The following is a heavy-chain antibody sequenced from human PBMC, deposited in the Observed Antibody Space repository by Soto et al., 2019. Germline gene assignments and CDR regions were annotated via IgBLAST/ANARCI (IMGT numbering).Heavy chain of an antibody. CDR3: ARESNAGYSSGWFEY. CDR1: ADTFTSYY. J-gene: IGHJ5*01. CDR2: IIPIFGTA. V-gene: IGHV1-69*13. D-gene: IGHD6-19*01. Sequence: ASVKVSCKAPADTFTSYYIHWVRQAPGHGLEWMGIIIPIFGTANYAQKFQGRVTLTADEFTSTAYMELSSLRSEDTAVYYCARESNAGYSSGWFEYWGQGTLVTVSS.